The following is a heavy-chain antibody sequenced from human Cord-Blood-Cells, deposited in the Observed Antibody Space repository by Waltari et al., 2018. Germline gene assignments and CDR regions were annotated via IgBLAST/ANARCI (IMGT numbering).Heavy chain of an antibody. Sequence: QVQLVQSGAEVKKPGSSVKVSCKASGGTFSSYAISWVRQAPGQGLEWMGGIIPIFGTANYAQKFQGRVTITADKSTSTAYMELSSLRSEDTAVYYCASSNYYGSGSYYNLFDYWGQGTLVTASS. J-gene: IGHJ4*02. V-gene: IGHV1-69*06. CDR2: IIPIFGTA. CDR3: ASSNYYGSGSYYNLFDY. CDR1: GGTFSSYA. D-gene: IGHD3-10*01.